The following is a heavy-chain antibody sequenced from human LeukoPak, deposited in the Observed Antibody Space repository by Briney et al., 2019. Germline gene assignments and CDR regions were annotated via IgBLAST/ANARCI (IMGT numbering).Heavy chain of an antibody. CDR3: AKDNREIYYYFDY. V-gene: IGHV3-23*01. Sequence: PGGSLRLSCAASGFTFSSYAMSWVRQAPGKGLEWVSAIGGSGGSTYYADSVKGRFTISRDNSKNTLYLQMNSLRAEDTAVYYCAKDNREIYYYFDYWGQGTLVTVSS. CDR1: GFTFSSYA. D-gene: IGHD2-2*02. J-gene: IGHJ4*02. CDR2: IGGSGGST.